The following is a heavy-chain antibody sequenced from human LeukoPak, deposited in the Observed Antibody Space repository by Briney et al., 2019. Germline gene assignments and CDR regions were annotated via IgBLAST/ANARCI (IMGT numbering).Heavy chain of an antibody. D-gene: IGHD5-18*01. CDR3: ARVGGIQQGDY. V-gene: IGHV1-2*06. J-gene: IGHJ4*02. CDR1: GYTFTGCY. CDR2: INPNSGGT. Sequence: GASVEVSCKASGYTFTGCYMHWVRQAPGQGLEWVGRINPNSGGTNYAQKFQGRVTMTRDTSISTAYMELSRLRSDDTAVYYCARVGGIQQGDYWGQGTLVTVSS.